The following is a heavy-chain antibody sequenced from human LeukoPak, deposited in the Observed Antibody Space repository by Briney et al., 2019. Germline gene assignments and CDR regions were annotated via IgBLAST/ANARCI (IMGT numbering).Heavy chain of an antibody. CDR1: GFTFSSYA. CDR3: AKYPYYDILTGYYFDY. Sequence: GGSLRLSCAASGFTFSSYAMSWVRQAPGKGLEWVSAISGSGGSTYYADSVKGRSPISRDNSKNTLYLQMNSLRAEDTAVYYCAKYPYYDILTGYYFDYWGQGTLVTVSS. J-gene: IGHJ4*02. CDR2: ISGSGGST. V-gene: IGHV3-23*01. D-gene: IGHD3-9*01.